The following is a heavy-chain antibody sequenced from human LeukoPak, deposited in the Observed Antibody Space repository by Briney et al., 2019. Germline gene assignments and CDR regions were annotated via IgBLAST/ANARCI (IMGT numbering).Heavy chain of an antibody. V-gene: IGHV4-31*03. D-gene: IGHD6-19*01. J-gene: IGHJ4*02. CDR2: IYYSGST. Sequence: SQTLSLTCTVSGGSISSGGYYWSWIRQHPGKGLEWIGYIYYSGSTYYNPSLKSRVTISVDTSKNQFSLKLSSVTAADTAVYYCASVPYGGYSSGWSAHWGQGTLVTVSS. CDR1: GGSISSGGYY. CDR3: ASVPYGGYSSGWSAH.